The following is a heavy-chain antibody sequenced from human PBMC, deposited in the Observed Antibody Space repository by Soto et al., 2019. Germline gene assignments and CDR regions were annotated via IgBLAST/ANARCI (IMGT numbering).Heavy chain of an antibody. CDR2: INPNSGTA. D-gene: IGHD6-13*01. V-gene: IGHV1-69*13. CDR3: AEGGAAAAEYVFDY. Sequence: ASVKVSCKASGYTFTSYAMHWVRQAPGQGLEWMGWINPNSGTANYAQKFQGRVTITADESTSTAYMELSSLRSEDTAVYYCAEGGAAAAEYVFDYWGQGTLVTVSS. J-gene: IGHJ4*02. CDR1: GYTFTSYA.